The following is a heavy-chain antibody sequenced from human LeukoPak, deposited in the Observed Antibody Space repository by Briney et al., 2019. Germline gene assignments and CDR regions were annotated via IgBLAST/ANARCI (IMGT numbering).Heavy chain of an antibody. CDR1: GFTFSSYG. V-gene: IGHV3-21*01. Sequence: GGSLRLSCAASGFTFSSYGMNWVRQAPGKGLEWVSLISSGSAYIYYADSVKGRFTISRDNAKNSVYLQMNSLRAEDTAVYYCATDNGDFGKHWFFDLWGRGTLVTVSS. CDR3: ATDNGDFGKHWFFDL. D-gene: IGHD4-17*01. J-gene: IGHJ2*01. CDR2: ISSGSAYI.